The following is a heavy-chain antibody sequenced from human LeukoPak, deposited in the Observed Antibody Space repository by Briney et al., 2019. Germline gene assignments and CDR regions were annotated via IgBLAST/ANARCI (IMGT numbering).Heavy chain of an antibody. CDR3: ARAAHRGFSFDY. CDR2: ISYDGSNK. CDR1: GFTFSSYA. Sequence: PGGSLRLSCAASGFTFSSYAMSWVRQAPGKGLEWVAVISYDGSNKYYADSVKGRFTISRDNSKNTLYLQMNSLRAEDTAVYYCARAAHRGFSFDYWGQGTLVTVSS. J-gene: IGHJ4*02. V-gene: IGHV3-30*04. D-gene: IGHD3-10*01.